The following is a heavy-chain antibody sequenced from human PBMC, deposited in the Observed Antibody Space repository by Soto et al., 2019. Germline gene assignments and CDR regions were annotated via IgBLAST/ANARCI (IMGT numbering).Heavy chain of an antibody. CDR1: GFTFSNYL. J-gene: IGHJ4*02. D-gene: IGHD5-12*01. V-gene: IGHV3-74*01. CDR3: ARDGYIGFDY. CDR2: IDSDGSDT. Sequence: ELQLVESGGGLVQPGGSLRLSCAASGFTFSNYLMHWVRQGPGKGLVWVSRIDSDGSDTIYADSVKGRFTISRDNAKNTLFLHMHSLRAEDMGVYYCARDGYIGFDYWGQGTLVTVSS.